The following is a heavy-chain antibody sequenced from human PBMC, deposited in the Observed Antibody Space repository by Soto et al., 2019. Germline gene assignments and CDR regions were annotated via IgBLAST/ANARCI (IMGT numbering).Heavy chain of an antibody. V-gene: IGHV1-8*01. D-gene: IGHD3-3*01. J-gene: IGHJ4*02. Sequence: ASVKVSFKTSGYTFTEFDINWVRQAPGQGLEWMGWMNTNTGNTGYAQKFQGRVTMTRDTSISTAYMELRRLRSEDTAVYYCARVVRFFGGHAGYWGQGTLVTVSS. CDR1: GYTFTEFD. CDR3: ARVVRFFGGHAGY. CDR2: MNTNTGNT.